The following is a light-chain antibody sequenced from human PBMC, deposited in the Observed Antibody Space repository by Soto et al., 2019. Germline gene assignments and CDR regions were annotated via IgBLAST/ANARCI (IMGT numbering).Light chain of an antibody. CDR1: SSDVGGYNY. Sequence: QSVLTQPASVSGSPGQSITISCTGTSSDVGGYNYVSWYQQHPGKAPKLMISDVSDRPSGVSNRFSGSKSGNTASLTISGLQAEDGADYYCSSYSSSDTPYVFGTGTKVTVL. J-gene: IGLJ1*01. CDR3: SSYSSSDTPYV. V-gene: IGLV2-14*03. CDR2: DVS.